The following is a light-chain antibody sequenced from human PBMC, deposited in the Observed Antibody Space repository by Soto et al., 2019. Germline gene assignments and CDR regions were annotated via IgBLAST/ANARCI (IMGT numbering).Light chain of an antibody. CDR1: QSVSSSY. V-gene: IGKV3-20*01. Sequence: EIVLTQSPGTLSLSPGERATLSCRASQSVSSSYLAWYQQKPGQAPRLLIYGASSRATGIPDRFSGSGSGTDFTLTISRLEPEDFAVYYCQHYGSSWTFGQATKVDIK. J-gene: IGKJ1*01. CDR3: QHYGSSWT. CDR2: GAS.